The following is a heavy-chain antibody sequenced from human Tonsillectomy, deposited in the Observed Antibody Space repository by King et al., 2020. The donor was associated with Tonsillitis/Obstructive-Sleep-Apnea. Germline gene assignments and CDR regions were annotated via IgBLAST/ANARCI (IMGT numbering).Heavy chain of an antibody. CDR3: ARLDEGSGNWVSYRYAFDP. CDR1: GYSFTNDW. D-gene: IGHD3-16*02. Sequence: VQLVESGAEVKKPGESLKISCKGSGYSFTNDWIGWVRQMPGKGLEWMGIIYPGDSDTRYSPSFQGQVTISADKSITTAYLQWSRLKASDTAMYYCARLDEGSGNWVSYRYAFDPWGQGTLVIVSS. CDR2: IYPGDSDT. V-gene: IGHV5-51*01. J-gene: IGHJ5*02.